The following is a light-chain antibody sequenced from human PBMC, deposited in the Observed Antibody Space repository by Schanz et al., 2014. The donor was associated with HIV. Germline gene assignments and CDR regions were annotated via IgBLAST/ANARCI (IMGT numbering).Light chain of an antibody. CDR1: SSDIGNYNL. J-gene: IGLJ1*01. CDR3: SSYTTSKTHV. CDR2: EGT. Sequence: QSALTQPASVSGSPGQSIIISCTGTSSDIGNYNLVSWYQQHPGKAPKLMVYEGTQRPSGVSNRFSGSKSGNTASLTISGLQAEDEAEYFCSSYTTSKTHVFGSGTKLTVL. V-gene: IGLV2-14*02.